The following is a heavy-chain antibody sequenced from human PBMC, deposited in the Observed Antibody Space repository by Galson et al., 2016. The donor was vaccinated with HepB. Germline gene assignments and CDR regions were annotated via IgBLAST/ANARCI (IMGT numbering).Heavy chain of an antibody. D-gene: IGHD1-1*01. CDR3: AREKPYTGGMDV. J-gene: IGHJ6*04. Sequence: SLRLSCAASEFTFSTYDMHWVRQAPGKGLEWVAIIWYDGSNKYYADSVKGRFTISRDNSKNTLYLQMKSLRAEDTAVYYCAREKPYTGGMDVWGKGTTVTVFS. V-gene: IGHV3-33*01. CDR1: EFTFSTYD. CDR2: IWYDGSNK.